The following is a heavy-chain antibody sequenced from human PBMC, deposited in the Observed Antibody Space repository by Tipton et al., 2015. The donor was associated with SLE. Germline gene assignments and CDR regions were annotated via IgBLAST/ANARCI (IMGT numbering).Heavy chain of an antibody. CDR1: GFTFTSFA. D-gene: IGHD4-17*01. CDR3: ARGPYGAASDI. CDR2: ISTSGTTI. J-gene: IGHJ3*02. V-gene: IGHV3-48*03. Sequence: SLRLSCAASGFTFTSFAMNWVRQAPGKGLEWLSFISTSGTTIYYADSVKGRFTLSRDNAKKLLDLQMNSLRAEDTGVYYCARGPYGAASDIWGQGTMVTVSS.